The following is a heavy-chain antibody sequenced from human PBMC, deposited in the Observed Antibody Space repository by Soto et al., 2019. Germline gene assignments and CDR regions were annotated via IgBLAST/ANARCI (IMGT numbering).Heavy chain of an antibody. CDR1: GGXMSSGGYY. J-gene: IGHJ6*02. CDR2: IYHSGNA. V-gene: IGHV4-31*03. D-gene: IGHD4-17*01. Sequence: LSLTCTVSGGXMSSGGYYWTWIRQHPWNGLEWIGYIYHSGNAYYNPSLKSRVTISVDTSKNHFSLKLTSVTAADTDVYQCARDAEVNYSDSGGSDYYGMDVWGQGTTVTVS. CDR3: ARDAEVNYSDSGGSDYYGMDV.